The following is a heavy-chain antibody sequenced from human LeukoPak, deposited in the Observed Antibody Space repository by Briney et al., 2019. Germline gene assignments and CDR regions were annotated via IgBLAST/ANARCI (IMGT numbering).Heavy chain of an antibody. D-gene: IGHD3-16*01. CDR1: GFTFSSYA. CDR3: AKLGGHPLHNYYVGV. Sequence: GGSLRLSCAASGFTFSSYAMSWVRQAPGKGLEWVTGILDSGYSTYYANSVKGRFTISRDNSNNTLYLQMNSLRAEDTAVYYCAKLGGHPLHNYYVGVWGKGTTVAVSS. CDR2: ILDSGYST. J-gene: IGHJ6*03. V-gene: IGHV3-23*01.